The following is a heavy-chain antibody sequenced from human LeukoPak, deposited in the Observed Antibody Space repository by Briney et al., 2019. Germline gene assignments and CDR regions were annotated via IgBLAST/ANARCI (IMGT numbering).Heavy chain of an antibody. CDR2: ISASGGST. V-gene: IGHV3-23*01. CDR3: AKGSGAVAGGLFDY. J-gene: IGHJ4*02. CDR1: GFTFSSYA. Sequence: TGGSLRLSCAASGFTFSSYAMSWVRQAPGKGLEWVSAISASGGSTYYADSVKGRFTISRDNSKNTLYLQMNSLRAEHTAVYYCAKGSGAVAGGLFDYWGQGTLVTVSS. D-gene: IGHD6-19*01.